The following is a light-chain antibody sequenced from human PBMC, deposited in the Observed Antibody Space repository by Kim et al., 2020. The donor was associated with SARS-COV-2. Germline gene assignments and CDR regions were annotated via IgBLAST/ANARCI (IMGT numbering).Light chain of an antibody. CDR2: DAS. J-gene: IGKJ5*01. V-gene: IGKV1-13*02. CDR1: QGVSSG. CDR3: QQFNSYPIT. Sequence: ASVGDRVTITCRASQGVSSGLAWYQQKPGETPKLLIYDASILKSGVPPRFSGSGSGTDFTLTISSLQPEDFASYYCQQFNSYPITFGQGTRLEIK.